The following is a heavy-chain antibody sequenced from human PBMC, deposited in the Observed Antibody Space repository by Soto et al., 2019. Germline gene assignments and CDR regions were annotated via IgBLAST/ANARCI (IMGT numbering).Heavy chain of an antibody. CDR1: GFTFDDYA. CDR3: GKDMYGGYRHTYYNFDL. Sequence: EVQLVESGGGLVQPGRSLRLYCAASGFTFDDYAMHWVRQAPGKGLEWVSGISWENRSIAYADSVRGRFTISRDNAKNPLYLQINSLRHDDTALYYCGKDMYGGYRHTYYNFDLWGRGTLVTVSS. D-gene: IGHD5-12*01. J-gene: IGHJ2*01. V-gene: IGHV3-9*01. CDR2: ISWENRSI.